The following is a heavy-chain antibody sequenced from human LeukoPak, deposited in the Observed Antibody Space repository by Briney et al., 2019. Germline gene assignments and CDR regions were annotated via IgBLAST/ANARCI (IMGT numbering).Heavy chain of an antibody. V-gene: IGHV1-18*01. CDR2: ISGYSGNT. D-gene: IGHD6-19*01. J-gene: IGHJ4*02. Sequence: GASVKVSCKASGYTLTTYSVNWVRQAPGQGLEWMGWISGYSGNTNYAQKLQGRVTMTTDTSTSTAYMELRSLRSDDTAIYYCARGYSSGRDYYFDHWGQGTLVTVSS. CDR3: ARGYSSGRDYYFDH. CDR1: GYTLTTYS.